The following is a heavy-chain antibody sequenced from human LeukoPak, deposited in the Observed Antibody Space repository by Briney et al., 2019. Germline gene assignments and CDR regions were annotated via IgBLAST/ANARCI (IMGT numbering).Heavy chain of an antibody. D-gene: IGHD3-10*01. J-gene: IGHJ6*03. Sequence: SETLSLTCAVSGYSISRGYSWSWIRQPPGKGLEWIGYIYYSGSTNYNPSLKSRVTISVDTSKNQFSPKLRSVTAADTALYYCARLIGQYGNYMDVWGKGTTVTVSS. CDR3: ARLIGQYGNYMDV. CDR2: IYYSGST. V-gene: IGHV4-59*08. CDR1: GYSISRGYS.